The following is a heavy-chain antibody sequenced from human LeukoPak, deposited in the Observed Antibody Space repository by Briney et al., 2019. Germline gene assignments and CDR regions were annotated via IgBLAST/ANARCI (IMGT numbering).Heavy chain of an antibody. Sequence: ETLSLTCAVYGGSFSGYYWSWVRQAPGKGLEWVSVISGSGGRTYHADSVKGRFTISRDNSKNTLYLQMNSLRAEDTAVYYCAKDWYDTSGYYGYFDYWGQGTLVTVSS. D-gene: IGHD3-22*01. CDR3: AKDWYDTSGYYGYFDY. J-gene: IGHJ4*02. V-gene: IGHV3-23*01. CDR1: GGSFSGYY. CDR2: ISGSGGRT.